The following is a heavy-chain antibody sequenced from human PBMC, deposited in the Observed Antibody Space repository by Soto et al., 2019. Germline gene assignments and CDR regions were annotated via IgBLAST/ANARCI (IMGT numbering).Heavy chain of an antibody. CDR3: AKHRSAWLRMEAFDV. V-gene: IGHV4-59*08. Sequence: QVQLQESGPGLVKPSETLSLTCTVSGDSISSYYWSWIRQPPGKGLEWIGYAYYGGNTDYNPSLTIRVTRSVDTSKSQFALTLNSVTGADTAVYYCAKHRSAWLRMEAFDVWGPGAMVTVSS. J-gene: IGHJ3*01. CDR1: GDSISSYY. CDR2: AYYGGNT. D-gene: IGHD5-12*01.